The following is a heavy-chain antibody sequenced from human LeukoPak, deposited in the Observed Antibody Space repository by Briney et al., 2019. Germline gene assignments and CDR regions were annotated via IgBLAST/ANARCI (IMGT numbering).Heavy chain of an antibody. V-gene: IGHV4-4*07. CDR1: GGSISIYY. CDR3: ARETSGTYYNPLGYMDV. Sequence: PSETLSLTCTVSGGSISIYYWNWIRQPAGEGLEWIGRIFTSGITNYNPSLKSRVTMSVDTSKNQFSLNLSSVIAADTAIYYCARETSGTYYNPLGYMDVWGKGTTVTVSS. CDR2: IFTSGIT. D-gene: IGHD3-10*01. J-gene: IGHJ6*03.